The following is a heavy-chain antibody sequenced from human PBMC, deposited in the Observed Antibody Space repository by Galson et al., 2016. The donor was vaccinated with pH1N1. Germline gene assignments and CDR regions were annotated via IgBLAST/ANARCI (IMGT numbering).Heavy chain of an antibody. CDR2: QYKIGST. V-gene: IGHV4-4*07. D-gene: IGHD3-10*01. J-gene: IGHJ6*02. CDR1: GASISSHY. Sequence: LSLTCSVSGASISSHYWSWVRPSAGKGLEWIGRQYKIGSTKYDPSLNSRVSMSGDTSRNQFSLRLTSVTAADTAVNYCVRGHMVVGEGWHHGMDAWGQGITVTVSS. CDR3: VRGHMVVGEGWHHGMDA.